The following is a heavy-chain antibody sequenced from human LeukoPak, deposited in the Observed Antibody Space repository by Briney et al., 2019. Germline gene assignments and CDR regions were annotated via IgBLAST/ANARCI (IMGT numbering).Heavy chain of an antibody. J-gene: IGHJ4*02. CDR3: AMDLGY. CDR1: GFPFSSYD. V-gene: IGHV3-23*01. CDR2: INHSGGIT. Sequence: PGGSLRLSCAASGFPFSSYDMSWVRQAPGKGLEWVSTINHSGGITYYADSVRGRFIIFRDNSKNTVSLQMNSLTAEDTAVYYCAMDLGYWGQGTLVTVSS.